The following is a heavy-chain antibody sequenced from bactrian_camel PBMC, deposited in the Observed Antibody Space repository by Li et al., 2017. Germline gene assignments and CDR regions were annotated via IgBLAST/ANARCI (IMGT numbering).Heavy chain of an antibody. Sequence: HVQLVESGGGSVQAGGSLKLSCTYSGYTSFIDCMGWFRQAPGKGPEGVAAVDSDGASIYLDSTKGRFIISRDNAKTILYLEMNSLKPEDTAMYYCAASRLGSTINWRHERRWGYWGQGTQVTVS. J-gene: IGHJ4*01. CDR2: VDSDGAS. CDR1: GYTSFIDC. D-gene: IGHD4*01. V-gene: IGHV3S26*01. CDR3: AASRLGSTINWRHERRWGY.